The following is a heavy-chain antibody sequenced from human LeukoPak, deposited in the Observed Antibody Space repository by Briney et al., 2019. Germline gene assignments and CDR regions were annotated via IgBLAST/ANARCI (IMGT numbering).Heavy chain of an antibody. Sequence: GGSLRLSCAASRFSFNTYWMHWVRQAPGMGLVWVSRISSDGGSTDYADSVKGRFTISRDNAKNMLYLQMSTLRAEDTAIYYCVRGRYYLDYWGQGTLVTVSS. CDR3: VRGRYYLDY. CDR1: RFSFNTYW. CDR2: ISSDGGST. V-gene: IGHV3-74*01. J-gene: IGHJ4*02. D-gene: IGHD5-24*01.